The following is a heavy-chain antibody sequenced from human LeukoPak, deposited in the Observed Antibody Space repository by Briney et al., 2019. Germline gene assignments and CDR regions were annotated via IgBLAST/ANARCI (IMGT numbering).Heavy chain of an antibody. CDR1: GSTVSSNY. Sequence: GGSLRLSCAASGSTVSSNYMSWVRQAPGKGLEWVSVIYSGGSTYYADSVKGRFTISRDNSKNTLYLQMNSLRAEDTAVYYCARDEMVRGVRYYYYGMDVWGQGTTVTVSS. D-gene: IGHD3-10*01. CDR2: IYSGGST. CDR3: ARDEMVRGVRYYYYGMDV. J-gene: IGHJ6*02. V-gene: IGHV3-66*01.